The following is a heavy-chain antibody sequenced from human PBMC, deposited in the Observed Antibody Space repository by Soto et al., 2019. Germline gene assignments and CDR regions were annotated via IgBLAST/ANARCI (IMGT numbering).Heavy chain of an antibody. CDR3: AKDKGLRGSSYFGD. CDR2: SSGSGDGT. Sequence: EVQLRQSGGGVVQPGGSLRLSCVDSGFSFNNYAMTWVREAPGKGLEWVSGSSGSGDGTYYADSVKDRFSVSRDKSTSTVHLQISSLRVEDTAVYYCAKDKGLRGSSYFGDWGQGALVIVSS. D-gene: IGHD3-16*01. J-gene: IGHJ4*02. CDR1: GFSFNNYA. V-gene: IGHV3-23*01.